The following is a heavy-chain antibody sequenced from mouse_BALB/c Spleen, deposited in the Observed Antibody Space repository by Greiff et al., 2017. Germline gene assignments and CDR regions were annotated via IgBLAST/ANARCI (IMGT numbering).Heavy chain of an antibody. CDR1: GFSLTGYG. D-gene: IGHD2-1*01. Sequence: VKVVESGPGLVAPSQSLFITCTVSGFSLTGYGVNWVRQPPGKGLEWLGMIWGDGSTDYNSALKSRLSISKDNSKSQVFLKMNSLQTDDTARYYCARANGKPYCDYWGQGTTRTVAA. CDR3: ARANGKPYCDY. J-gene: IGHJ2*01. V-gene: IGHV2-6-7*01. CDR2: IWGDGST.